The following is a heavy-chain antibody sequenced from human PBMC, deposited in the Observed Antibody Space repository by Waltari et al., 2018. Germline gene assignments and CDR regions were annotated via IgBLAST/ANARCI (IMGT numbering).Heavy chain of an antibody. J-gene: IGHJ5*02. D-gene: IGHD3-10*01. V-gene: IGHV3-23*04. CDR3: AKADNKWELLWFDS. CDR1: GFTFCTSS. Sequence: EVQLVQSGGGLVQPGGSLRLSCEASGFTFCTSSMTWVRQAPGKSLEWVSTINPGRANTYYADSVRGRFTISRDNSKNTLYLQLNNLRAEDTATYYCAKADNKWELLWFDSWGQGNLVIVSS. CDR2: INPGRANT.